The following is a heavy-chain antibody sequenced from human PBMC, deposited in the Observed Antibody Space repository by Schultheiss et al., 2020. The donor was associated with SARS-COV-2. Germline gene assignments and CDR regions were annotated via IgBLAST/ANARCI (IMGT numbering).Heavy chain of an antibody. D-gene: IGHD3-3*01. Sequence: SQTLSLTCTVSGGSISSGGYYWSWIRQHPGKGLEWIGYIYHSGSTYYNPSLKSRVTISVDTSKNQFSLKLSSVTAADTAVYYCASGNPYDFWSGYYGATGGYYYYMDVWGKGTTVTVSS. J-gene: IGHJ6*03. CDR3: ASGNPYDFWSGYYGATGGYYYYMDV. CDR1: GGSISSGGYY. CDR2: IYHSGST. V-gene: IGHV4-31*03.